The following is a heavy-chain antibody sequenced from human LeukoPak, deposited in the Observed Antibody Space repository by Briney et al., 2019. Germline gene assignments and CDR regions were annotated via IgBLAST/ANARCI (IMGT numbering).Heavy chain of an antibody. Sequence: GGSLGLSCAASGFTFSSYGMHWVRQAPGKGLEWVAFIRYDGSNKYYADSVKGRFTISRDNSKNTLYLQMNSLRAEDTAVYYCAKTSSYSNYVHAFDIWGQGTMVTVSS. J-gene: IGHJ3*02. CDR3: AKTSSYSNYVHAFDI. D-gene: IGHD4-11*01. CDR1: GFTFSSYG. CDR2: IRYDGSNK. V-gene: IGHV3-30*02.